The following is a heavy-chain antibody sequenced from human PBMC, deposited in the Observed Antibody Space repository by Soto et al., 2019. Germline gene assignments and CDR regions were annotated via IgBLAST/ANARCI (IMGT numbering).Heavy chain of an antibody. CDR3: ARYSGSYWHYLDF. D-gene: IGHD1-26*01. CDR1: GYSFASHW. Sequence: PGESLKISCKGSGYSFASHWVVWVRQMPEKGLEWIGTIYPGDSDTKYSPAFRGQVTISADTSVSTAYLQWRSLEATDSAIYYCARYSGSYWHYLDFWGQGTLVTVSS. V-gene: IGHV5-51*01. J-gene: IGHJ4*02. CDR2: IYPGDSDT.